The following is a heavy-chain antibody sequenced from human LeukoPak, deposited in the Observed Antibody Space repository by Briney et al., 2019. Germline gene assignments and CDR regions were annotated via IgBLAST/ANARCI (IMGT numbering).Heavy chain of an antibody. CDR1: GYSISSGYY. V-gene: IGHV4-38-2*01. CDR2: IYHSGST. Sequence: SETLSLTCAVNGYSISSGYYWGWIRQPPGKGLEWIGSIYHSGSTYYNPSLKSRVTITVDTSKNQFSLKLSSVTAADTAVYYCARQGVVSTTFDYWGQGTLVTVSS. J-gene: IGHJ4*02. CDR3: ARQGVVSTTFDY. D-gene: IGHD3-3*01.